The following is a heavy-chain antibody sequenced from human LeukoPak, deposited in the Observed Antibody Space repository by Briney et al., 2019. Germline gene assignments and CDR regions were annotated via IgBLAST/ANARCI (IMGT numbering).Heavy chain of an antibody. D-gene: IGHD5-12*01. J-gene: IGHJ4*02. V-gene: IGHV3-23*01. CDR1: GFRFSNFA. CDR2: IIGSSGDT. Sequence: PGGSLRLSCAASGFRFSNFAMSWVRQAPGKGLEWDSLIIGSSGDTLYADSVKGRFTISRDISKNRLYLQMNSLRAEDTALYYCAKGAYDYIEMGYFDDWGQGTLVTVSS. CDR3: AKGAYDYIEMGYFDD.